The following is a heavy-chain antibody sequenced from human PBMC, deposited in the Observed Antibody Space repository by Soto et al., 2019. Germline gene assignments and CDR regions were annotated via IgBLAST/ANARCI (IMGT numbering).Heavy chain of an antibody. CDR2: IKQDGSEK. Sequence: GGSLRLSCAASGFTFSSYWMSWVRQAPGKGQERVANIKQDGSEKYYVDSVKGRFTISRDNAKNSLYLQMNSLRAEDTAVYYCARRYDILTGYYGTAFDIWGQGTMVTVSS. CDR1: GFTFSSYW. D-gene: IGHD3-9*01. CDR3: ARRYDILTGYYGTAFDI. J-gene: IGHJ3*02. V-gene: IGHV3-7*01.